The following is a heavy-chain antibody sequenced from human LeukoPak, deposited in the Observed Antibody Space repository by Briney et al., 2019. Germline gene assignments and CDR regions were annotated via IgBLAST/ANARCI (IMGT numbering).Heavy chain of an antibody. CDR3: ASALTIHYYDSSGSFDY. D-gene: IGHD3-22*01. J-gene: IGHJ4*02. Sequence: GGSLRLSCAASGFTFSSCAMSWVRQAPGKGLEWVSSISSSSSYIYYADSVKGRFTISRDNAKNSLYLQMNSLRAEDTAVYYCASALTIHYYDSSGSFDYWGQGTLVTVSS. CDR2: ISSSSSYI. V-gene: IGHV3-21*01. CDR1: GFTFSSCA.